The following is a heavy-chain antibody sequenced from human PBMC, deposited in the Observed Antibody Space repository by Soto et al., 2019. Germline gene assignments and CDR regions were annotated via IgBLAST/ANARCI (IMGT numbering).Heavy chain of an antibody. V-gene: IGHV3-30-3*01. J-gene: IGHJ6*02. CDR2: ISYDGSNK. CDR1: GFTFSSYA. CDR3: ARDYYRFNSGYGFSMDV. Sequence: GGSLRLSCAASGFTFSSYAMHWVRQAPGKGQERVAVISYDGSNKYYADSVKGRFTISRDNSKNTLYLQMNSLRAEDTAVYYCARDYYRFNSGYGFSMDVWGQGTTVTVSS. D-gene: IGHD5-12*01.